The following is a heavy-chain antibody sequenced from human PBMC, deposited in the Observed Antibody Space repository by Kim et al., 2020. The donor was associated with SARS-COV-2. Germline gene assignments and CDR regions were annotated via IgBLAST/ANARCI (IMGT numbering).Heavy chain of an antibody. CDR3: AKGLYNSENYYTFEM. J-gene: IGHJ3*02. Sequence: GGSLRLSCAASGFIFPYYAMNWVRQAPGKGLEWVSAISGSGDKTFYADFVEGRFTISRDNSKNTLYLQMNSLRAEDTAVFYCAKGLYNSENYYTFEMWGQGTMVTVSS. D-gene: IGHD3-10*01. CDR2: ISGSGDKT. V-gene: IGHV3-23*01. CDR1: GFIFPYYA.